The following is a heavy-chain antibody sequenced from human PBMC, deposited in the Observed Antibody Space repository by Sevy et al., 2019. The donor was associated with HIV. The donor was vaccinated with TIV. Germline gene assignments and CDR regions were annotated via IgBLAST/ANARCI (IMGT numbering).Heavy chain of an antibody. D-gene: IGHD2-8*01. J-gene: IGHJ4*02. CDR3: TRDMYGIDY. V-gene: IGHV3-74*01. CDR2: VDNDGSGT. Sequence: GGSLRLSCAASGFTFSNYWMHWVRQAPGKGLGWVSGVDNDGSGTNYADSVKGRFTISRDNAKKTVYLQMNSLRADDTAVYYCTRDMYGIDYWGQGTLVTVSS. CDR1: GFTFSNYW.